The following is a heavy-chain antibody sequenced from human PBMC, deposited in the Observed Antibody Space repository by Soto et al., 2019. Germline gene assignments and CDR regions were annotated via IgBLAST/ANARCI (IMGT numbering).Heavy chain of an antibody. CDR2: INPNSGGT. D-gene: IGHD2-15*01. Sequence: QVQLVQSGAEVKKPGASVKVSCKASGYTFTGYYMHWVRQAPGQGLEWMGWINPNSGGTNYAQKFQGWVTMTRDTSISTAYMGLSRLRSDDTAVYYCARGRCSGGSCYSRDYYYGMDVWGQGTTVTVSS. CDR1: GYTFTGYY. CDR3: ARGRCSGGSCYSRDYYYGMDV. V-gene: IGHV1-2*04. J-gene: IGHJ6*02.